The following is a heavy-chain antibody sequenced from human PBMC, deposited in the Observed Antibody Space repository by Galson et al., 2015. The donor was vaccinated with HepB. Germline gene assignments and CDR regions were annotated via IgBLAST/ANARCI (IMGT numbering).Heavy chain of an antibody. CDR1: GGTFSSYA. CDR2: IIPIFGTA. J-gene: IGHJ4*02. CDR3: ARTGGGTYKTPFDY. Sequence: SVKVSCKASGGTFSSYAISWVRQAPGQGLEWMGGIIPIFGTANYAQKFQGRVTIIADESTSTAYMELRSLRSDDTAVYYCARTGGGTYKTPFDYWGQGTLVTVSS. D-gene: IGHD1-1*01. V-gene: IGHV1-69*13.